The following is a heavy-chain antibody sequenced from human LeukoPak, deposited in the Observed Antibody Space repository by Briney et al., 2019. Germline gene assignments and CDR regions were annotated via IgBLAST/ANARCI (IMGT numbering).Heavy chain of an antibody. D-gene: IGHD6-19*01. V-gene: IGHV1-2*02. CDR3: AKTKSQWLVRFWEGYFDY. CDR1: GFTFTGYY. Sequence: ASVKVSCKASGFTFTGYYMHWVRQAPGQGLEWMGWINPNSGGTNYAQKFQGRVTMTRNTSISTAYMELSSLRSEDTAVYYCAKTKSQWLVRFWEGYFDYWGQGTLVTVSS. CDR2: INPNSGGT. J-gene: IGHJ4*02.